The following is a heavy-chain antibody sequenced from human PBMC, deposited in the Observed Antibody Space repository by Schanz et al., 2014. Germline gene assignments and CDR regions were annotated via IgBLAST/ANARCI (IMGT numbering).Heavy chain of an antibody. CDR1: GFTVSNNL. Sequence: EVQLVESGGGLVQPGGSLRLSCAASGFTVSNNLMRWVRQAPGKGLELVSIIYSGDSTFYADSVKGRFTISRDNSKTTQYIQMNSLSTAEKAVYYCARGGGAAASTWGQGTLVTVSS. V-gene: IGHV3-66*01. J-gene: IGHJ5*02. CDR3: ARGGGAAAST. CDR2: IYSGDST. D-gene: IGHD6-13*01.